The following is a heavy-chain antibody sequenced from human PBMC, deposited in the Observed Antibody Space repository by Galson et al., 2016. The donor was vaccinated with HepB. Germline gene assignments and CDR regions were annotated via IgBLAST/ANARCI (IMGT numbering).Heavy chain of an antibody. Sequence: SETLSLTCTVSGGSIVSTSYYWGWIRQPPGKGLEWIGTIYYSGSTYYSPSLKSRVTVSVDTSNNQFSLRLSSVTAADTAVYFCARLRGNALRYFDLWGRGTLVTVSS. CDR3: ARLRGNALRYFDL. J-gene: IGHJ2*01. V-gene: IGHV4-39*01. CDR1: GGSIVSTSYY. CDR2: IYYSGST. D-gene: IGHD4-23*01.